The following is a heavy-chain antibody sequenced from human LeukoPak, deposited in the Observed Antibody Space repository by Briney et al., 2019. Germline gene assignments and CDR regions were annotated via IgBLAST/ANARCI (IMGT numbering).Heavy chain of an antibody. CDR1: GFTFTNYN. CDR2: ISGSSGYI. V-gene: IGHV3-21*01. J-gene: IGHJ3*02. Sequence: PGGSLRLSCAASGFTFTNYNMNWVRQAPGKGLEWVSSISGSSGYIFYADSVKGRFTISRDNAKNSLFLQMNSLRAEDTAVYYCARDAYYGSGSYPFDIWGQGTMVTVSS. D-gene: IGHD3-10*01. CDR3: ARDAYYGSGSYPFDI.